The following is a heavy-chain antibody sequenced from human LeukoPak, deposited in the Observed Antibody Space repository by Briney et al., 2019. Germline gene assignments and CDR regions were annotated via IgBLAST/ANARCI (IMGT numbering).Heavy chain of an antibody. D-gene: IGHD3-22*01. CDR2: IYTSGST. J-gene: IGHJ6*03. CDR3: ARRMIVVADAEGYMDV. Sequence: SETLSLTCTVSGGSISSYYWSRIRQPPGKGLEWIGYIYTSGSTNYNPSLKSRVTISVDTSKNQFSLKLSSVTAADTAVYYCARRMIVVADAEGYMDVWGKGTTVTVSS. V-gene: IGHV4-4*09. CDR1: GGSISSYY.